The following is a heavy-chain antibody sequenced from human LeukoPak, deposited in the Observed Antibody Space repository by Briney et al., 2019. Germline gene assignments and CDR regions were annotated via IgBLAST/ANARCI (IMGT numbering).Heavy chain of an antibody. D-gene: IGHD2-15*01. CDR3: ALFEVVVGSTQDF. Sequence: PSETLSLTCTVSGYSISSGYYWGWIRPPPGKGLEWIAEINHSGATNYNPSLKSRVTISVDRSKNQLSLKLSSVTAADTAVYYCALFEVVVGSTQDFWGQGTLVTVSS. CDR2: INHSGAT. J-gene: IGHJ4*02. V-gene: IGHV4-38-2*02. CDR1: GYSISSGYY.